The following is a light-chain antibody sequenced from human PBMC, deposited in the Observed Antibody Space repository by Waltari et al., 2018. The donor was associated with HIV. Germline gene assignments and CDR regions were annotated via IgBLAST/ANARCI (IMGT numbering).Light chain of an antibody. CDR3: AAWGDSPSGVV. CDR2: RNN. CDR1: RSNIGSHS. Sequence: QSVLTQPPSASGTPGQRVTISCSGRRSNIGSHSVYWYQQLPGTAPKLIIYRNNQRPSGVPDRFSGSKSGTSASLAISGLRSEDEAHYYCAAWGDSPSGVVFGGGTKLTVL. J-gene: IGLJ3*02. V-gene: IGLV1-47*01.